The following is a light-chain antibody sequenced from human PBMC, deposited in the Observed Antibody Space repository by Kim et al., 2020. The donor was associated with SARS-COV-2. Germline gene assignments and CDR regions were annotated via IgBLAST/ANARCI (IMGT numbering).Light chain of an antibody. CDR2: DVS. CDR1: GTDIGDFKY. CDR3: CLYSTTIIL. J-gene: IGLJ2*01. V-gene: IGLV2-14*03. Sequence: PGQSITISRTGTGTDIGDFKYVSWYQQHPGEGPKLIIYDVSHRPSGVSIRFSGSKSGNTASLIISDLHTEDEADYYCCLYSTTIILFGGGTKLTVL.